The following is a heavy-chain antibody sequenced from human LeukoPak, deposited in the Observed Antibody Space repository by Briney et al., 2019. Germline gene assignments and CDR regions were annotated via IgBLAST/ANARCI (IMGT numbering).Heavy chain of an antibody. CDR2: INHSGST. V-gene: IGHV4-34*01. J-gene: IGHJ4*02. D-gene: IGHD6-13*01. Sequence: SETLSLTCAVYGGSFSGYYWSWIRQPPGKGLEWIGEINHSGSTNSNPSLKSRVTISVDTSKNQFSLKLSSVTAADTAVYYCARDSSSWHNFDYWGQGTLVTVSS. CDR1: GGSFSGYY. CDR3: ARDSSSWHNFDY.